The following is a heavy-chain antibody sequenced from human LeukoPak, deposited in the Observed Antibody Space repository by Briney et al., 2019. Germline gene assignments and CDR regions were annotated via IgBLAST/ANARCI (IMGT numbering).Heavy chain of an antibody. Sequence: SGPTLVKPTQTLTLTCTFSGFSLSTNGVGVGWIRQPPGKALEWLALLYWNDYKYYSPSLKSRLSITRDTSKTQVVLTLTNMDPVDTATYFCAHSRTSAWPTPYNYFDPWGQGTLVTVSS. D-gene: IGHD6-19*01. CDR2: LYWNDYK. V-gene: IGHV2-5*01. CDR3: AHSRTSAWPTPYNYFDP. CDR1: GFSLSTNGVG. J-gene: IGHJ5*02.